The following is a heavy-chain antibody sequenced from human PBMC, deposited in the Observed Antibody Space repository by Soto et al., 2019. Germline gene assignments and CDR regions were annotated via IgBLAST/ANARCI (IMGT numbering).Heavy chain of an antibody. Sequence: AASVKVSCKASGYTFTSYDINWVRQATGQGLEWMGWMNPNSGNTGYAQKFQGRVTMTRNTSISTAYMELSSLRSEDTAMYYCARRYCSSTSCPSNYYAMDVWGQGTTVTVSS. J-gene: IGHJ6*02. V-gene: IGHV1-8*01. CDR3: ARRYCSSTSCPSNYYAMDV. D-gene: IGHD2-2*01. CDR2: MNPNSGNT. CDR1: GYTFTSYD.